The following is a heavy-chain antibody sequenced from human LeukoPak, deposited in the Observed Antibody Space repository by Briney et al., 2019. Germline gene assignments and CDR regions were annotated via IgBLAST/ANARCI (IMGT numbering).Heavy chain of an antibody. V-gene: IGHV3-23*01. CDR1: GFTFSSYA. CDR3: AKVGRIAAAGIGNDAFDI. J-gene: IGHJ3*02. Sequence: GGSLRLSCAASGFTFSSYAMSWVRQAPGKGLEWVSAISGSGGSTYYADSVKGRFTISRDNSKNTLYLQMNSLRAEDAAVYYCAKVGRIAAAGIGNDAFDIWGQGTMVTVSS. D-gene: IGHD6-13*01. CDR2: ISGSGGST.